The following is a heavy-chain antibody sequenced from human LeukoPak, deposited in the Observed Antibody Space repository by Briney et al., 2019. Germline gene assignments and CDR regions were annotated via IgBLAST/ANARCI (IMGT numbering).Heavy chain of an antibody. D-gene: IGHD4-23*01. Sequence: PSETLSLTCAVYGGSFSGYFWSWIRQPPGKGLEWIGYIYYSGSTNYNPSLKSRVTISVDTSKNQFSLKLSSVTAADTAVYYCAREKNYGGNSLFDPWGQGTLVTVSS. CDR1: GGSFSGYF. CDR3: AREKNYGGNSLFDP. CDR2: IYYSGST. V-gene: IGHV4-59*01. J-gene: IGHJ5*02.